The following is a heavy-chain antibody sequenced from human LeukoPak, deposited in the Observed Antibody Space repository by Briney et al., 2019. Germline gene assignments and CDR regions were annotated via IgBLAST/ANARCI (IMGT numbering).Heavy chain of an antibody. D-gene: IGHD3/OR15-3a*01. Sequence: VASVKVSCKASGYTFTGYYMYWVRQAPGQGLEWMGWINPNSGGTKYAQKFQGRVTMTRDTSISTAYMELSSLISDDTAVYYCAAPFRTEDYYHGMDVWGQGTTVTASS. CDR3: AAPFRTEDYYHGMDV. V-gene: IGHV1-2*02. CDR2: INPNSGGT. J-gene: IGHJ6*02. CDR1: GYTFTGYY.